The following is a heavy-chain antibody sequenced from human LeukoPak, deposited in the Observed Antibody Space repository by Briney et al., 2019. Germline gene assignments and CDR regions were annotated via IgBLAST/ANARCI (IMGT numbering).Heavy chain of an antibody. J-gene: IGHJ4*02. Sequence: GGSLRLSCAASGFTFSGYSMHWVRQAPGKGLEWVAIISYDGSNKYYADSVKGRFTISRDNAKNSLYLQMNSLRAEDTALYHCARGGGSSGWFLYWGQGTLVTVSS. CDR2: ISYDGSNK. CDR1: GFTFSGYS. D-gene: IGHD6-19*01. CDR3: ARGGGSSGWFLY. V-gene: IGHV3-30-3*01.